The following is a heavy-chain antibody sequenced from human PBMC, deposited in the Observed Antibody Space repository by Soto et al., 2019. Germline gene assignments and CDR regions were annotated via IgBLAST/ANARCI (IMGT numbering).Heavy chain of an antibody. CDR3: AGTRAATDSRYWCDP. CDR1: GGTFSSYP. J-gene: IGHJ5*02. D-gene: IGHD2-21*01. Sequence: QVQLVQSGAEVKKPGSSVKVSCKASGGTFSSYPISWVRQAPGQGLEWMGRIIPILNIANYAQKFQGRVKLSEDKSTNTAYMELSSLRSEDTAVYYCAGTRAATDSRYWCDPWGQGTLVTVSS. V-gene: IGHV1-69*02. CDR2: IIPILNIA.